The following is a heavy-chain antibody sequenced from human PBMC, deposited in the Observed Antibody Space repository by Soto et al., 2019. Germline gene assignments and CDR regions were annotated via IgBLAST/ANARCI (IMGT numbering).Heavy chain of an antibody. D-gene: IGHD3-10*01. CDR3: ARDSGGYGAPAFDI. J-gene: IGHJ3*02. CDR1: GGSFSNFA. V-gene: IGHV1-69*12. CDR2: IIPIFGTS. Sequence: QVQLVQSEAEVKKPGSSMKVSCKASGGSFSNFAISWVRQAPGQGLEWMGGIIPIFGTSNSAQKFQGRVSLTADGSTNTAYLELNSLRSEDTAVYYCARDSGGYGAPAFDIWGQGTMVTVSA.